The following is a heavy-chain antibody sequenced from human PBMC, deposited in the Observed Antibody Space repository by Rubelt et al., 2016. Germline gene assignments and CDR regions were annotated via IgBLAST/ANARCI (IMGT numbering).Heavy chain of an antibody. CDR1: GGTFSSYA. CDR3: ATSPYDSSGQGRIYYYYGMDV. J-gene: IGHJ6*02. CDR2: INPNSGGT. D-gene: IGHD3-22*01. V-gene: IGHV1-2*02. Sequence: QVQLVQSGAEVKKPGSSVKVSCKASGGTFSSYAISWVRQAPGQGLEWMGWINPNSGGTNYAQKFQGRVTMTRDTSISTAYMGLSRLRSDDTAVYYCATSPYDSSGQGRIYYYYGMDVWGQGTTVTVSS.